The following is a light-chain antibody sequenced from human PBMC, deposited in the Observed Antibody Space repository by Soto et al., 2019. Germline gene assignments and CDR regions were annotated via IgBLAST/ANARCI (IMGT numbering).Light chain of an antibody. V-gene: IGKV1-5*01. Sequence: DIQMTQSPSTLSASLGDRVTVTCRASQTIGSWLAWYQQKPGRAPKLLIFDASSLESGVPSRFSGNGSGTEFTLTISGLQPDDFASYYCQQYNSYSGMFGQGTKVDNK. CDR3: QQYNSYSGM. J-gene: IGKJ1*01. CDR1: QTIGSW. CDR2: DAS.